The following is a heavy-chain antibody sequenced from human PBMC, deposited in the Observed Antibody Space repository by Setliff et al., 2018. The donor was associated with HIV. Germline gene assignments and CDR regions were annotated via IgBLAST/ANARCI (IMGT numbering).Heavy chain of an antibody. J-gene: IGHJ6*03. CDR2: ISDSGGST. V-gene: IGHV3-23*01. Sequence: GGSLRLSCAASGFTFSNYAMTWVRQAPGEGLEWVSSISDSGGSTFHADSVKGRFTISRDNSKNTLYLQMNSLRAEDTAVYYCAKDDWDYYDSSGYYHLYYMDVWGKGTTVTVSS. CDR3: AKDDWDYYDSSGYYHLYYMDV. D-gene: IGHD3-22*01. CDR1: GFTFSNYA.